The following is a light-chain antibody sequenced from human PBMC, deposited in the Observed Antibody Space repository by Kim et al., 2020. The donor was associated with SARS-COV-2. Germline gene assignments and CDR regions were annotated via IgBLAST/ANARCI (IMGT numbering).Light chain of an antibody. CDR2: GAS. J-gene: IGKJ2*01. Sequence: VSPGERATLSCRASQSISSNLAWYQQRPGQAPRLLIHGASARATDIPARFSGSGTGTEFTLTISSLLSEDFAVYYCQQYNNWPLYTFGQGTKLEI. V-gene: IGKV3-15*01. CDR3: QQYNNWPLYT. CDR1: QSISSN.